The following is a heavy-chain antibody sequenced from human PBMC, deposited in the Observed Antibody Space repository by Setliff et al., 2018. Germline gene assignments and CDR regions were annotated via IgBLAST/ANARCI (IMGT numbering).Heavy chain of an antibody. V-gene: IGHV4-61*02. CDR2: IHASGSP. CDR3: ARERYFDWFFED. J-gene: IGHJ4*01. CDR1: GGSITSGSFY. Sequence: PSETLSLTCTVSGGSITSGSFYWSWIRRPAGKELEWIGRIHASGSPDYNPSFKSRVTISRDTSTNQFSLKLGSVTAADTAVYYCARERYFDWFFEDWGHGTLVTVSS. D-gene: IGHD3-9*01.